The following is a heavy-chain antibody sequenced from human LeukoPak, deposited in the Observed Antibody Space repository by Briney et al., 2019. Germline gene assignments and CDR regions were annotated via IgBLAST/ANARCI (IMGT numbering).Heavy chain of an antibody. CDR2: INPNSGGT. CDR3: AREFSGSGSYWVRGMDV. J-gene: IGHJ6*02. CDR1: GYTFTGYY. V-gene: IGHV1-2*02. Sequence: ASVKVSCKASGYTFTGYYMHWVRQAPGQGLEWMGWINPNSGGTNYAQKFQGRVTMTRDTSISTAYMELSRLRSDDTAVYYCAREFSGSGSYWVRGMDVWGQGTTDTVSS. D-gene: IGHD3-10*01.